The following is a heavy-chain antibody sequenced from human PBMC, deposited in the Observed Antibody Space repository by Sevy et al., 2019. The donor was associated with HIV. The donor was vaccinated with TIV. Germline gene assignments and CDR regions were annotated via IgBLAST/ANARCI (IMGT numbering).Heavy chain of an antibody. CDR3: ARGTTWSGIEDY. CDR2: ISWNGGTI. CDR1: GFTFSSFG. D-gene: IGHD1-26*01. Sequence: GGSLRLSCAASGFTFSSFGMHWVRQAPGKGLEWVSGISWNGGTIAYADSVKGRFTVSRDDAKNSLSLQMNSLREADTAVYYCARGTTWSGIEDYWGPGTLVTVSS. J-gene: IGHJ4*02. V-gene: IGHV3-9*01.